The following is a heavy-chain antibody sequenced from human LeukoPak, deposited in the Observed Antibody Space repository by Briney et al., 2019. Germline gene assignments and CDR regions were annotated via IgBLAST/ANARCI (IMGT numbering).Heavy chain of an antibody. CDR3: ARSYYYDSSGYYGNYYGMDV. CDR2: INSDGSST. Sequence: PGGSLRLSCAASGFTFSSYWMHWVRQAPGKGLVWVSRINSDGSSTSYADSVKGRFTISRDNAKNTLYLQMNSLRAEDTAVYYCARSYYYDSSGYYGNYYGMDVWGQGTTVTVSS. J-gene: IGHJ6*02. V-gene: IGHV3-74*01. D-gene: IGHD3-22*01. CDR1: GFTFSSYW.